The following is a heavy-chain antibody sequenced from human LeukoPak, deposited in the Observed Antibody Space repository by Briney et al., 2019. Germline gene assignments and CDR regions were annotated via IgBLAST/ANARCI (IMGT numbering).Heavy chain of an antibody. Sequence: GSLRLSCAASGFTFSSFAMSWVRQAPGEGLEWIGNFYYSGDAKYNSSLKSRVTMSVDMSKDQFSLNLRSVTAADTAVYYCATAPRGEYLHNWGQGTLVTVSS. D-gene: IGHD2/OR15-2a*01. J-gene: IGHJ4*02. CDR2: FYYSGDA. CDR1: GFTFSSFA. V-gene: IGHV4-59*01. CDR3: ATAPRGEYLHN.